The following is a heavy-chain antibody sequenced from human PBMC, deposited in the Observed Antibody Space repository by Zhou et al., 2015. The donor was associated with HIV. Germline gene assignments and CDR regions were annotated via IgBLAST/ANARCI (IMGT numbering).Heavy chain of an antibody. CDR3: ARDFYASGTIGDDAFDI. CDR1: GYTFTNYG. J-gene: IGHJ3*02. Sequence: QVQLVQSGAEVKKPGASVRVSCKASGYTFTNYGISWVRQAPGQGLEWMGWISVYNGNTNYAHKFQGRVTMTTDTSIITTFMELRGLSSGDTALYYCARDFYASGTIGDDAFDIWGQGTMVTVSS. D-gene: IGHD3-10*01. CDR2: ISVYNGNT. V-gene: IGHV1-18*01.